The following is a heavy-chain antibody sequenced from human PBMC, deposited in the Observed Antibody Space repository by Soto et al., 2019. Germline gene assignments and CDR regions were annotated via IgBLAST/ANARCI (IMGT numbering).Heavy chain of an antibody. CDR1: GYTFTSYG. V-gene: IGHV1-18*01. CDR2: ISAYNGNT. D-gene: IGHD3-22*01. J-gene: IGHJ4*02. CDR3: ARSLYDRSGYYSDY. Sequence: ASVKVSCKASGYTFTSYGISWVRQAPGQGLEWMGWISAYNGNTNYAQKLQGRVTMTTDTSTSTAYMELRSLRSDDTAMYYCARSLYDRSGYYSDYWGQGTLVTVSS.